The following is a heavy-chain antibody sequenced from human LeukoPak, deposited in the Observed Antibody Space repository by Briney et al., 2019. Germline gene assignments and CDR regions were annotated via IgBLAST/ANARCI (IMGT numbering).Heavy chain of an antibody. CDR1: GFTFSSSG. Sequence: AGGSLRLSCAASGFTFSSSGMHWVRQAPGKGLEWVAFIRFDGSNKYYADSVKGRFTISRDNSKNTLYLQMNSLRAEDEAVYYCAKDYIFWSVYYSPPGGYFNYWGQGTRVTVSS. D-gene: IGHD3-3*01. CDR2: IRFDGSNK. J-gene: IGHJ4*02. V-gene: IGHV3-30*02. CDR3: AKDYIFWSVYYSPPGGYFNY.